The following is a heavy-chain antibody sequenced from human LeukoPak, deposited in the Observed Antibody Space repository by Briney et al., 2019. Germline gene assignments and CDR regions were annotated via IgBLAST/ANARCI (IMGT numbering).Heavy chain of an antibody. CDR2: IKQDGSAK. J-gene: IGHJ1*01. D-gene: IGHD3-22*01. CDR1: GFTFSSYW. CDR3: AKGATVVVVTTIQY. V-gene: IGHV3-7*03. Sequence: GGSLRLSCAASGFTFSSYWMSWVRQAPGKGLEWVANIKQDGSAKYYVDSVKGRLTISRDNSKNTLFLQMNSLRAEDTAVYYCAKGATVVVVTTIQYWGQGTLVTVSS.